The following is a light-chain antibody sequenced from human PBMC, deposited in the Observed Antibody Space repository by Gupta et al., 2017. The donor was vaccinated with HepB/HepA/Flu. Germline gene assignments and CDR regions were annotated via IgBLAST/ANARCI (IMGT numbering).Light chain of an antibody. J-gene: IGKJ1*01. CDR1: QSVSSSY. V-gene: IGKV3-20*01. CDR2: GAS. Sequence: GSQSVSSSYLAWYQQKPGQAPRPLIYGASSRATGIPDRFSGSGSGTDFTLTISRLEPEDFAVYYCQQYGSSPGTFGQGTKVEIK. CDR3: QQYGSSPGT.